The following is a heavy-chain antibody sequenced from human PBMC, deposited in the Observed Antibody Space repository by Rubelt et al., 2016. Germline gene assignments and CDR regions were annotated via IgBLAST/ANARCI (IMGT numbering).Heavy chain of an antibody. Sequence: QVQLQESGPGLVKPSQTLSLTCTVSGGSISSGGYYWSWIRQHPGKGLEWIGYIYYSGSTYYNPSLKSRVTISVDTSKNQFSLKLSSVTAADTAVYYCAREGMTGTILDDAFDIWGQGTMVTVSS. D-gene: IGHD1-7*01. CDR1: GGSISSGGYY. CDR2: IYYSGST. V-gene: IGHV4-31*03. J-gene: IGHJ3*02. CDR3: AREGMTGTILDDAFDI.